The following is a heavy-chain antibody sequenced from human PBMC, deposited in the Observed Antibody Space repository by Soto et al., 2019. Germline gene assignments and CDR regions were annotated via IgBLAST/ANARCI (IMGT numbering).Heavy chain of an antibody. CDR2: ISYDGGLQ. CDR3: VSARGYGHASVPYS. D-gene: IGHD5-18*01. CDR1: GFTFTSYG. J-gene: IGHJ4*02. Sequence: QAHLVESGGGVVQPGRSLRLSCAASGFTFTSYGMHWVRQAPGTRLGWVAVISYDGGLQHYADSVKGRFTISRDNSXNMVLLQMNSLRAEDTAVYYCVSARGYGHASVPYSWGQGTLVSVSS. V-gene: IGHV3-30*03.